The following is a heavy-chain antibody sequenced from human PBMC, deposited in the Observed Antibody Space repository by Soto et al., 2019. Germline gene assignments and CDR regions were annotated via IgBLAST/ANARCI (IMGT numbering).Heavy chain of an antibody. V-gene: IGHV1-3*01. J-gene: IGHJ5*02. CDR1: GYTFTSYA. Sequence: ASVKVSCKASGYTFTSYAMHWVRQAPGQRLEWMGWINAGNGNTKYYADSVKGRFTISRDNSKNTLYLQMNSLRAEDTGVYYCARGPSSSTYNWFDPWGQGTLVTVS. CDR2: INAGNGNT. D-gene: IGHD6-13*01. CDR3: ARGPSSSTYNWFDP.